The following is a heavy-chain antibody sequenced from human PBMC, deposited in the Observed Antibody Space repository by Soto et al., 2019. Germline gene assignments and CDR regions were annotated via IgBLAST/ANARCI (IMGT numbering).Heavy chain of an antibody. CDR1: GFTFSSYG. J-gene: IGHJ1*01. CDR2: ISASDGGA. D-gene: IGHD3-10*01. Sequence: GGSLRLSCAASGFTFSSYGMSWVRQAPEKGLEWVSGISASDGGAYYADSVKVRFTISKDNSENTLYLQMNILRVEDTAVYYCAKDSDREYFQHWGQGTLVTVSS. CDR3: AKDSDREYFQH. V-gene: IGHV3-23*01.